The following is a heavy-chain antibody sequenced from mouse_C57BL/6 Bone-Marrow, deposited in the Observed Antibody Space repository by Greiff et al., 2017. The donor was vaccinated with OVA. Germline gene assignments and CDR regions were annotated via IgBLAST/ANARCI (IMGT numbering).Heavy chain of an antibody. D-gene: IGHD4-1*01. CDR2: ISYDGSN. J-gene: IGHJ4*01. CDR3: ARGPGTGYAMDY. Sequence: EVQLQQSGPGLVKPSQSLSLTCSVTGYSITSGYYWNWIRQFPGNKLEWMGYISYDGSNNYNPSLKNRISITRDTSKNQFFLKLNSVTTEDTATYYCARGPGTGYAMDYWGQGTSVTVSS. CDR1: GYSITSGYY. V-gene: IGHV3-6*01.